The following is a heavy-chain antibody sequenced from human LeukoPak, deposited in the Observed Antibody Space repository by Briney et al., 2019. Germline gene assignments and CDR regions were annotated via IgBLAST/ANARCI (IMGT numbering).Heavy chain of an antibody. CDR2: IKQDGSER. CDR3: ARAGSHWHYVY. Sequence: GGSLRLSCAASGFTFSGFSMSWVRQSPTKGLEWVANIKQDGSERYYVDSVKGRFTISRDNAKNSLSLQINNLRVEDTAVYYCARAGSHWHYVYWGQGTVVTVSS. D-gene: IGHD3-10*01. V-gene: IGHV3-7*01. CDR1: GFTFSGFS. J-gene: IGHJ4*02.